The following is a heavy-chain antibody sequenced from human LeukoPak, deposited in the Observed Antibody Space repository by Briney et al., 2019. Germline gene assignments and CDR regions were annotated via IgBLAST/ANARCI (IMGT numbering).Heavy chain of an antibody. Sequence: PSETLSLTCTVSGGYIITSGHYWGWIRQPTGKGLEWIGSIYYTGVTSTNPFFRSRMSISVDTSKNQFSLNLTSVAAADAAVYYCARERSSSGGHSWFDPWGQGTLVTVSS. J-gene: IGHJ5*02. CDR2: IYYTGVT. CDR1: GGYIITSGHY. D-gene: IGHD4-23*01. CDR3: ARERSSSGGHSWFDP. V-gene: IGHV4-39*07.